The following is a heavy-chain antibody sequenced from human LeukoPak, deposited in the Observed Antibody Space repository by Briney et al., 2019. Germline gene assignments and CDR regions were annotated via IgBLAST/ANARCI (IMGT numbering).Heavy chain of an antibody. CDR1: GFTFSDYY. V-gene: IGHV3-23*01. CDR2: ISGSGGST. D-gene: IGHD3-3*01. Sequence: GGSLRLSXAASGFTFSDYYMSWIGQAPGKGLEWVSAISGSGGSTYYADSVKGRFTISRDNSKNTLYLQMNSPRAEDTAVYYCAKDCEIFGVAPNAFDIWGQGTMVTVSS. J-gene: IGHJ3*02. CDR3: AKDCEIFGVAPNAFDI.